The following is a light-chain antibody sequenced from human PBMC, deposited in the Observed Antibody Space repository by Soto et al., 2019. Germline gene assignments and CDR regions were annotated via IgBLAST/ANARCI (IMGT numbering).Light chain of an antibody. J-gene: IGKJ4*01. CDR1: QSVSTN. V-gene: IGKV3-15*01. Sequence: EIVMTQSPATLSVSPGERATLSCRASQSVSTNLAWYQHKPGQAPKLLIYYASTRATGIPATFSGSGSGTEFTLTISSLQSEDSALYYCKQYHDWPRTFGGGTKVEIK. CDR2: YAS. CDR3: KQYHDWPRT.